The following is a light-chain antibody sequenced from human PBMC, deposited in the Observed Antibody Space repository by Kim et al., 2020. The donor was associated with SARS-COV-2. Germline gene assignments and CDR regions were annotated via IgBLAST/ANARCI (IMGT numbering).Light chain of an antibody. CDR2: LNSDGSH. CDR1: SGHSSYA. CDR3: QTWGTGIRV. Sequence: ASVKRTCTLSSGHSSYAIAWHQQQPAKGPRYLMKLNSDGSHTKGDGIPDRFSGSSSGAERYLTISSLQSEDEADYYCQTWGTGIRVFGGGTQLTVL. V-gene: IGLV4-69*01. J-gene: IGLJ3*02.